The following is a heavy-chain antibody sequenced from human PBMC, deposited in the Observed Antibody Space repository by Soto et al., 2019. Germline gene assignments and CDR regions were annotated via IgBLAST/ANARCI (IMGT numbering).Heavy chain of an antibody. J-gene: IGHJ4*03. CDR2: VHISGHS. CDR1: GCSVRAPDW. CDR3: ARVRQGCSANNCYFDH. Sequence: XETLSLTCTLAGCSVRAPDWWNWVRQSPGKGLEWIAEVHISGHSNYNPSLRSRVSVSIDSSKNQFYLNLNSVTAADTAIYYCARVRQGCSANNCYFDHWGQGTQVTVSS. V-gene: IGHV4-4*02. D-gene: IGHD1-1*01.